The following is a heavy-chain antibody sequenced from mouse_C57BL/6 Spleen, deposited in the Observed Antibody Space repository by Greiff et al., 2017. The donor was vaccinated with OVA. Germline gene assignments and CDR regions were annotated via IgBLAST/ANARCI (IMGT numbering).Heavy chain of an antibody. CDR3: ARRAPFGGYSSYYFDY. CDR1: GFNIKDYY. V-gene: IGHV14-2*01. J-gene: IGHJ2*01. D-gene: IGHD2-3*01. Sequence: VQLKQSGAELVKPGASVKLSCAASGFNIKDYYMHWVKQRTEQGLEWIGRIDPEDGETKYAPKFQGKATITADTSSNTAYLQLSSLTSEDTAVYYCARRAPFGGYSSYYFDYWGQGTTLTVSS. CDR2: IDPEDGET.